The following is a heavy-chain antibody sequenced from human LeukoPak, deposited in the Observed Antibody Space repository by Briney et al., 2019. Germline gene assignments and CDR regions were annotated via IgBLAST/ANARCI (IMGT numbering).Heavy chain of an antibody. Sequence: SETLSLTCTVSGGSISSYYWSWIRQPPGKGLVWIGYIYYSGSTNYNPFLKSRVTISVDTSKNQFSLKLSSVTAADTAVYYCARGGYSYGYGDYWGQGTLVTVSS. V-gene: IGHV4-59*01. CDR3: ARGGYSYGYGDY. CDR2: IYYSGST. CDR1: GGSISSYY. J-gene: IGHJ4*02. D-gene: IGHD5-18*01.